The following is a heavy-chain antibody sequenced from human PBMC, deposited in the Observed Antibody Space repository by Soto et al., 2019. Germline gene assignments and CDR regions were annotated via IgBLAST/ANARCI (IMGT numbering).Heavy chain of an antibody. V-gene: IGHV3-30*18. J-gene: IGHJ4*02. D-gene: IGHD3-22*01. Sequence: RLSRAASGFTFSSYGMHWVRQAPGKGLEWVAVISYDGSNKYYADSVKGRFTISRDNSKNTLYLQMNSLRAEDTAVYYCAKDSRPYYYDSSGPHYWGQGTLVTVSS. CDR1: GFTFSSYG. CDR2: ISYDGSNK. CDR3: AKDSRPYYYDSSGPHY.